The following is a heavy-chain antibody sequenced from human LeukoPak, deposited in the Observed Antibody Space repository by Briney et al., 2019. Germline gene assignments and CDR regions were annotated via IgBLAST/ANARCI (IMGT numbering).Heavy chain of an antibody. J-gene: IGHJ4*02. D-gene: IGHD7-27*01. CDR3: ARGGPTGALDY. CDR1: GFTFSNYW. V-gene: IGHV3-7*01. Sequence: GGSLRLSCAASGFTFSNYWMTWVRQAPGTGLEWVANIKKDGSEKYYVDSVKGRFTISRDNAKNSLYLQMNSLRAEDTALYYCARGGPTGALDYWGQGTLVTVSS. CDR2: IKKDGSEK.